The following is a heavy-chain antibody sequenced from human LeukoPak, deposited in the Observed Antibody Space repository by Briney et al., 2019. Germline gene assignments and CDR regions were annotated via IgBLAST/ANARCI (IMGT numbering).Heavy chain of an antibody. CDR1: GVTVSSNY. Sequence: GGSLRLSCAASGVTVSSNYMSWVRQAPGKGLEWVSVIYSGGSTYYADSVKGRFTISRDNSKNTLYLQMNSLRAEDTAVYYCARDSTYYYGSGSPEDFDYWGRGTLVTVSS. CDR3: ARDSTYYYGSGSPEDFDY. D-gene: IGHD3-10*01. CDR2: IYSGGST. J-gene: IGHJ4*02. V-gene: IGHV3-53*01.